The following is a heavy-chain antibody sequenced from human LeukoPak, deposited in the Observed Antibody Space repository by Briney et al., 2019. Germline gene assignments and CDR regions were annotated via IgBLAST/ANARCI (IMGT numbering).Heavy chain of an antibody. CDR2: IYYSGST. CDR1: GGSISSYY. CDR3: ARVNSDHAWDAFDI. D-gene: IGHD2-2*01. Sequence: SETLSLTCTVSGGSISSYYWSWIRQPPGKGLEWIGYIYYSGSTNYNPSLKSRVTISVDTSKNQFSLKLSSVTAADTAVYYCARVNSDHAWDAFDIWGQGTMVTVSS. V-gene: IGHV4-59*01. J-gene: IGHJ3*02.